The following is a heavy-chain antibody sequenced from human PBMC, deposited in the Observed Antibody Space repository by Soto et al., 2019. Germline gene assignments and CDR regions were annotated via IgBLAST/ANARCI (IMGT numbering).Heavy chain of an antibody. D-gene: IGHD2-2*01. CDR2: ISYDGSNK. V-gene: IGHV3-30*18. CDR1: GFTFSSYG. Sequence: QVQLVESGGGVVQPGRSLRLSCAASGFTFSSYGMHWVRQAPGKGLEWVAVISYDGSNKYYADSVKGRFTISRDNSKNTLYLQMNSLRPEDTAVYYCAKESLRDLVVVPPHIWGQGTLVTVSS. CDR3: AKESLRDLVVVPPHI. J-gene: IGHJ4*02.